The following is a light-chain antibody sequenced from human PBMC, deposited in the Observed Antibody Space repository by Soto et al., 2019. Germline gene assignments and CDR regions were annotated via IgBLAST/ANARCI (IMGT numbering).Light chain of an antibody. CDR3: CSYAGRSTWI. J-gene: IGLJ2*01. Sequence: QSALTQPASVSGSPGQSITISCTGTSSDVGSYNFVSWYQQYPGKAPKLMIYADTVRASGTSIRFSGSKSGHTASLTISELQTEDEADYYCCSYAGRSTWIFGGGTQLTVL. CDR2: ADT. CDR1: SSDVGSYNF. V-gene: IGLV2-23*01.